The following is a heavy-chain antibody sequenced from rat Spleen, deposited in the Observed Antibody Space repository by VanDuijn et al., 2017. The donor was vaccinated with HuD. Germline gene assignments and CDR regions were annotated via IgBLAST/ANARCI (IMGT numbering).Heavy chain of an antibody. J-gene: IGHJ4*01. CDR1: GYSITSGYG. V-gene: IGHV3-3*01. CDR3: AKTTVAYYYVMDA. CDR2: INSAGST. Sequence: EVQLQESGPGLVKPSQSLSLTCSVTGYSITSGYGWNWIRKFPGNKLEWMGYINSAGSTNYNPPLKSRISVTRDTSKNQFFLQVNSVITEDTATYYCAKTTVAYYYVMDAWGQGASVTVSS. D-gene: IGHD1-3*01.